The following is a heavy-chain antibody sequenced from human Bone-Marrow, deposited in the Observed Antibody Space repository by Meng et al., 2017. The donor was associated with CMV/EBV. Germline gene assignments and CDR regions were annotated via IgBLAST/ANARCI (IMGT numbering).Heavy chain of an antibody. J-gene: IGHJ4*02. Sequence: FSSHARHWVRQDPGKGLEWVAVISYDGSDKYYADSVKGRFTISRDNSKDTLYLQMNSLRAEDTAVYYCAKYYCSGGACYWIGYYFDYWGQGTLVTVSS. CDR3: AKYYCSGGACYWIGYYFDY. V-gene: IGHV3-30*18. CDR1: FSSHA. D-gene: IGHD2-8*02. CDR2: ISYDGSDK.